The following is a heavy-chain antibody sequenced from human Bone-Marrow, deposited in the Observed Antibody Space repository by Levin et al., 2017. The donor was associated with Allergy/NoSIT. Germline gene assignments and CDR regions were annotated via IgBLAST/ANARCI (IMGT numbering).Heavy chain of an antibody. CDR1: GFTFSSYG. CDR3: TKGAGNDGRDSGTH. J-gene: IGHJ1*01. D-gene: IGHD3-10*01. CDR2: ISASGGGT. Sequence: GGSLRLSCAASGFTFSSYGMTWVRQAPGKGLEWVASISASGGGTFYADSLQGRFTISRDNSKNTLYLQMKSLRVGDTAMYYCTKGAGNDGRDSGTHWGQGTLVTVSS. V-gene: IGHV3-23*01.